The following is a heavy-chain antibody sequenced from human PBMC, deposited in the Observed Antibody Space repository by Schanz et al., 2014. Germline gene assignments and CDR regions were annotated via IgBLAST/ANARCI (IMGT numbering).Heavy chain of an antibody. D-gene: IGHD3-10*01. CDR1: GGSFSAYH. Sequence: QVQLQQWGAGLLKPSETLSLICVINGGSFSAYHWSWLRQSPGKGPEWIGEISHDGTTNYNPSLKSRVTISGDRSKIQFSLNLTSVTAADTAVYYCASRRRMGISMVRGILKGWFDPWGQGTLVTVSS. CDR3: ASRRRMGISMVRGILKGWFDP. J-gene: IGHJ5*02. V-gene: IGHV4-34*02. CDR2: ISHDGTT.